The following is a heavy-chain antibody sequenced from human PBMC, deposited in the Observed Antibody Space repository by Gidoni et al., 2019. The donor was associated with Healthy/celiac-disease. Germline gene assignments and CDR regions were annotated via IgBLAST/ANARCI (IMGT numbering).Heavy chain of an antibody. CDR3: AKDKEGARRYFDY. CDR1: GFPFDDYA. J-gene: IGHJ4*02. V-gene: IGHV3-9*01. D-gene: IGHD1-26*01. Sequence: EVQLVPSWGGLVQPGRSLRFSCATSGFPFDDYAMHWVRQAPGKGLEWVSGISWNSGSLDYADSVKGRFTISRDNAKNSLYLQMNSRRTEDTALYYGAKDKEGARRYFDYWGQGTRVTVS. CDR2: ISWNSGSL.